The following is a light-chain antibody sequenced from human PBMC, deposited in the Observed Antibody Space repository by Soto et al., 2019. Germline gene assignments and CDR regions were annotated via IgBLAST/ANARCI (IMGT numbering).Light chain of an antibody. CDR1: QTISSW. CDR3: QHYNSYSEA. V-gene: IGKV1-5*03. CDR2: KAS. J-gene: IGKJ1*01. Sequence: EIQMTQSPSTLSGSVGDRVTITCRDSQTISSWLAWYKQKPGKAPKHLIYKASTLKSGVPSRFSGSESGTEFTLTISSLQPEDFATYYCQHYNSYSEACGKGTKVELK.